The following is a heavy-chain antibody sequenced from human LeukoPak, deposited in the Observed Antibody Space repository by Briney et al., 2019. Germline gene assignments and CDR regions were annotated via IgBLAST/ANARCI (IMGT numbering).Heavy chain of an antibody. V-gene: IGHV4-4*02. CDR1: GVSISSSEW. J-gene: IGHJ4*02. CDR2: IHRDGRT. Sequence: SETLSLTCAVSGVSISSSEWWIWVRQPPGQGLEWIGEIHRDGRTRYNPPPKSRATMSMDYSKNQFSLSVTSVTAADTAIYYCGKTDIYFNPIDYWGPGSLVTVSS. D-gene: IGHD3-9*01. CDR3: GKTDIYFNPIDY.